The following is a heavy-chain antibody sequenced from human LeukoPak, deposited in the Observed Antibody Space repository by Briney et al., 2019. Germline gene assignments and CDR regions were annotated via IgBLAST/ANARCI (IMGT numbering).Heavy chain of an antibody. J-gene: IGHJ4*02. Sequence: SETLSLTCAVSGDSISSYYWSWIRQPPGKGLEWIGYIYYSGTTDYNPSLKSRVTISVDTSKNQFSLKLSPVTAADTAVYYCARGSCGWPFYFDWWGQGTLVTVSS. CDR2: IYYSGTT. V-gene: IGHV4-59*01. CDR1: GDSISSYY. D-gene: IGHD6-25*01. CDR3: ARGSCGWPFYFDW.